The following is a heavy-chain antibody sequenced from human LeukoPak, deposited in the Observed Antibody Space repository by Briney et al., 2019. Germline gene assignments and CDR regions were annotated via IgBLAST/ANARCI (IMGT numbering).Heavy chain of an antibody. CDR1: GDSISGGNFY. V-gene: IGHV4-39*01. CDR3: ARDHGDFVQHD. CDR2: IYYNGIT. J-gene: IGHJ4*02. Sequence: SETLSLTCTVSGDSISGGNFYWGWIRQPPGKELQWIGGIYYNGITHYNPSLESRVTISADTSTNEFSLKLRSVTAADTAMYYCARDHGDFVQHDWGQRNLVTVSS. D-gene: IGHD4-17*01.